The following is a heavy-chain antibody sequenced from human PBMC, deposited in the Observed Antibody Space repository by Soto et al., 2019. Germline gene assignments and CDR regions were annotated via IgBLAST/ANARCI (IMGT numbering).Heavy chain of an antibody. Sequence: EVQLVESGGGLVKPGGSLRLSCAASGFSFSDAWMSWVRQAPGKGLEWVDRIKSKTAGGTTDYAAPVKGRFTISRDDSKNTLYLQMNSLKTEETAVYYCATDRFASPVDSWGQGTLVTVSS. CDR1: GFSFSDAW. CDR3: ATDRFASPVDS. D-gene: IGHD3-10*01. J-gene: IGHJ4*02. CDR2: IKSKTAGGTT. V-gene: IGHV3-15*01.